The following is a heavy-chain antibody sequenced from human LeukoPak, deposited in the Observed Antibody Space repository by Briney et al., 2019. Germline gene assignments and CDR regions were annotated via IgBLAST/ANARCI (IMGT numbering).Heavy chain of an antibody. V-gene: IGHV3-30-3*01. CDR1: GFTFSSYA. CDR2: ISYDGSNK. J-gene: IGHJ4*02. Sequence: QPGRSLRLSCAASGFTFSSYAMHWVRQAPGKGLEWVAVISYDGSNKYYADSVKGRFTISRDNSKNTLYLQMNSLRAEDTAVYYCARVREDDYEGFDYWAREPWSPSPQ. CDR3: ARVREDDYEGFDY. D-gene: IGHD4-17*01.